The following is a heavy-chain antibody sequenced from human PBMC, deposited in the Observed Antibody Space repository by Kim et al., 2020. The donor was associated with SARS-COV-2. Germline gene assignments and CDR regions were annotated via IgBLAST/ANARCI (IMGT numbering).Heavy chain of an antibody. CDR3: ASWGGVRNFDY. Sequence: GGSLRLSCAASGFTFSSYWMSWVRQAPGKGLEWVANIKQDGSEKYYVDSVKGRFTISRDNAKNSLYLQMNSLRAEDTAVYYCASWGGVRNFDYWGQGTLVTVSS. V-gene: IGHV3-7*03. D-gene: IGHD3-16*01. CDR1: GFTFSSYW. J-gene: IGHJ4*02. CDR2: IKQDGSEK.